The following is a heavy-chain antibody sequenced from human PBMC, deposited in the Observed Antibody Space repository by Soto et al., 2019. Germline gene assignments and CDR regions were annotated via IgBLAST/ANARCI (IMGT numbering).Heavy chain of an antibody. D-gene: IGHD3-10*01. CDR1: GFPFPQND. V-gene: IGHV3-23*01. Sequence: PGGSLRLSCAASGFPFPQNDMNWVRQAPGKGLEWVAAVGRFGNTYYRDSVRGRFTISRDDSRNLVYLQMSRLRLDDTAVYFCAKEGRLASPAGDYLDSWGPGTLVTVSS. CDR3: AKEGRLASPAGDYLDS. J-gene: IGHJ4*02. CDR2: VGRFGNT.